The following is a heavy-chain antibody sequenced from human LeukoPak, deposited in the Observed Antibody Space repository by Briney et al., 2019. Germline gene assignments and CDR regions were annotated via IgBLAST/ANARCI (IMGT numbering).Heavy chain of an antibody. J-gene: IGHJ4*02. D-gene: IGHD5-12*01. Sequence: PGGSLRLSCAVSGFTFSSYGFHWVRQAPGKGLEWVAVIWYDGSNKYYADSVKGRFTISRDNSKNTVFLQVNSLRDEDTATYYCAREGRWLRLLGDYWGQGTLVTVSS. V-gene: IGHV3-33*01. CDR2: IWYDGSNK. CDR3: AREGRWLRLLGDY. CDR1: GFTFSSYG.